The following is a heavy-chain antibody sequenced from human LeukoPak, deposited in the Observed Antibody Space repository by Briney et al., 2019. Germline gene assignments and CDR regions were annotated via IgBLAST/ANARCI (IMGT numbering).Heavy chain of an antibody. D-gene: IGHD1-14*01. V-gene: IGHV4-59*01. CDR3: ARAPGRYYYYYMDV. J-gene: IGHJ6*03. CDR2: IHYTGNT. Sequence: SETLSLTRTVSGGSINRYYWSWIRQAPGKGLEWIGYIHYTGNTNQNPSLKSRVTISVNTSKNQFSLNLSSVTAADTAVYYCARAPGRYYYYYMDVWGEGTTVIISS. CDR1: GGSINRYY.